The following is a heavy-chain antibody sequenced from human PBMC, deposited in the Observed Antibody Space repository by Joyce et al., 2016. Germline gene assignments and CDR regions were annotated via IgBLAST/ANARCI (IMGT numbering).Heavy chain of an antibody. CDR1: GFTFSSYS. J-gene: IGHJ4*02. Sequence: EVQLVESGGGLVKPGGSLRLSCAASGFTFSSYSMSWVRQGPGKGVEWFSSLSSSSSYIKDTDSVKGRFTISRDNAKNSLYLQMNSLRVEDTAVYYCARSSYTNGIFDYWGQGTLVTVSS. CDR2: LSSSSSYI. D-gene: IGHD2-8*01. CDR3: ARSSYTNGIFDY. V-gene: IGHV3-21*01.